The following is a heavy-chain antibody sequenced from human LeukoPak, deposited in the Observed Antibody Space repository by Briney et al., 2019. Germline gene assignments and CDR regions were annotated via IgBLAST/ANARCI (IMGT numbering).Heavy chain of an antibody. D-gene: IGHD2-2*01. Sequence: PGGSLRLSCAASGFTFSSYEMNWVRQAPGKGLEWVSYISTSGSTKYYADSVKGRFTISRDNAENSLYLQMNSLRAEDTAVYYCARRYCSSTSCTLDYWGQGTLVTVSS. J-gene: IGHJ4*02. CDR3: ARRYCSSTSCTLDY. CDR1: GFTFSSYE. CDR2: ISTSGSTK. V-gene: IGHV3-48*03.